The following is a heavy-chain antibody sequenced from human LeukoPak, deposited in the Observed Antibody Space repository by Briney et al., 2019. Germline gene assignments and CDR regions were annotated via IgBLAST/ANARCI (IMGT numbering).Heavy chain of an antibody. CDR3: ARGVRGSYFRLGAFDI. J-gene: IGHJ3*02. V-gene: IGHV4-34*01. D-gene: IGHD1-26*01. CDR2: INHSGST. CDR1: GGSFSGYY. Sequence: SETLSLTCAVYGGSFSGYYWSWIRQPPGKGLEWIGEINHSGSTNYNPSLKSRVTISVDTSKNQFSLKLSSVTAADTAVYYCARGVRGSYFRLGAFDIWGQGTMVTVSS.